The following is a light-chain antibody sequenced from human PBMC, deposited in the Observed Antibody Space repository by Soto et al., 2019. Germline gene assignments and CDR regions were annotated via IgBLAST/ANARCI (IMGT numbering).Light chain of an antibody. CDR3: SSYGGSANLV. Sequence: QSALTQPPSASGSPGQSVTISCTGTSSDVGGYNYVSWYQQHPGKAPKLMIYEVTKQPSGVPDGSSGYKSGNSAPQTVFGLHAEEEADYYSSSYGGSANLVFGGGTKLTVL. CDR1: SSDVGGYNY. V-gene: IGLV2-8*01. J-gene: IGLJ2*01. CDR2: EVT.